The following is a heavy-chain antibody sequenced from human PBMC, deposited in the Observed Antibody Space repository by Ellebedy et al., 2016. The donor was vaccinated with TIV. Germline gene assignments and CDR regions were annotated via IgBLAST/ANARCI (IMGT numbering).Heavy chain of an antibody. V-gene: IGHV3-23*01. CDR3: ARPLNAAALYYYYGMDV. CDR1: GFTFSSYA. CDR2: ISGSGVST. Sequence: PGGSLRLSCAASGFTFSSYAMNWVRQAPGKGLEWVSGISGSGVSTYYADSVKGRFTISRDNSKNTLYLQMNSLRPDDTAVDHCARPLNAAALYYYYGMDVWGQGTTVTVSS. D-gene: IGHD6-25*01. J-gene: IGHJ6*02.